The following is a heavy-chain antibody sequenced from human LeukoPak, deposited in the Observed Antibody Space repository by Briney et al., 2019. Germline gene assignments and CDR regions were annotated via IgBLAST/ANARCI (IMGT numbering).Heavy chain of an antibody. CDR1: GFTFSSYA. CDR2: ISGSGGST. J-gene: IGHJ4*02. D-gene: IGHD5/OR15-5a*01. CDR3: ANSVGSSFSPNFDY. V-gene: IGHV3-23*01. Sequence: GGSLRLSCAASGFTFSSYAMSWVRQAPGKGLEWVSAISGSGGSTYYADSVKGRFTISRDNSKNTLYLQMNSLRAEDTAVYYRANSVGSSFSPNFDYWGQGTLVTVSS.